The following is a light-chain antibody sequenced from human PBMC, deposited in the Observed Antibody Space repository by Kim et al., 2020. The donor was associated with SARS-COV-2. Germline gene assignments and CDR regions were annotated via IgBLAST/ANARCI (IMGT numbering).Light chain of an antibody. J-gene: IGKJ1*01. V-gene: IGKV3-20*01. Sequence: EIVLTQSPDTLSLSPGESATLSCRASQSVGSTYLAWYQQKPGLAPRLLIYGGSSRATGIPARFSGSGSGTDFTLTISRLEPEDFAVYYCQQYGISPRTFGQGTKVDIK. CDR2: GGS. CDR1: QSVGSTY. CDR3: QQYGISPRT.